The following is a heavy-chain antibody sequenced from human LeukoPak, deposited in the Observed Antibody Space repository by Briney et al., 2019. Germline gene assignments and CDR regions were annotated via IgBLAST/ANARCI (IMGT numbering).Heavy chain of an antibody. CDR3: ATGGVDTAAAVRNSPFDY. Sequence: ASVKVSCKASGYTFTSYAMNWVRQAPGQGLEWMGWINTNTGNPTYAQGFTGRFVFSLDTSVSTAYLQISSLKAEDTAVYYCATGGVDTAAAVRNSPFDYWGQGTLVTVSS. D-gene: IGHD4-23*01. J-gene: IGHJ4*02. CDR1: GYTFTSYA. CDR2: INTNTGNP. V-gene: IGHV7-4-1*02.